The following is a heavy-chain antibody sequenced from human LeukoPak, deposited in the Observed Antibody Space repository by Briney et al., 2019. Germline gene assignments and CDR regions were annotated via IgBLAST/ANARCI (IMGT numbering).Heavy chain of an antibody. D-gene: IGHD4-4*01. CDR1: GFTFSSYS. Sequence: GRSLRLSCAASGFTFSSYSMNWVRQAPGKGLEWVSSISSSSSYIYYADSVKGRFTISRDNAKNSLYLQMNSLRAEDTAVYYCARVDSNYVRDYYFMAVWGQRSTVTVSS. V-gene: IGHV3-21*01. CDR3: ARVDSNYVRDYYFMAV. CDR2: ISSSSSYI. J-gene: IGHJ6*02.